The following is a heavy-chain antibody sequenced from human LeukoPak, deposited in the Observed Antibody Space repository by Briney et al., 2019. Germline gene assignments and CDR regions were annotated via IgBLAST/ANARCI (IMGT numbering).Heavy chain of an antibody. Sequence: ASVKVFYKASGYTFTTYCISWVRQAPGKGLEWTGWISGYDGSTKYAQKLQGRVTMTTDTSTSTAYMELRSPRSDDTAEYYCARDCSTSCYWFDPWGQGTLVTVAS. CDR3: ARDCSTSCYWFDP. V-gene: IGHV1-18*01. D-gene: IGHD2-2*01. CDR1: GYTFTTYC. CDR2: ISGYDGST. J-gene: IGHJ5*02.